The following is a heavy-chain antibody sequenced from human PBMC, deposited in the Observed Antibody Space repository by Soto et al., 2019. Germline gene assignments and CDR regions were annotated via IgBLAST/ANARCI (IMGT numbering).Heavy chain of an antibody. D-gene: IGHD2-2*01. V-gene: IGHV1-2*02. J-gene: IGHJ6*02. CDR2: INPNSGDT. CDR3: ARDLPGGGGPYVDV. CDR1: GYTFTGHY. Sequence: ASVKVSCKASGYTFTGHYMQWVRQAPGQGLEWMGWINPNSGDTNYAQKFQGRVTMTRDTSISTVYMELSRLRSDDTALYYCARDLPGGGGPYVDVWGQGTTVTVSS.